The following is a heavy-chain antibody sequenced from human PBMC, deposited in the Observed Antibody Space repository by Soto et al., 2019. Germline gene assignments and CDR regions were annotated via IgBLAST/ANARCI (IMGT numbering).Heavy chain of an antibody. CDR3: SAYCSRSKSRAVDAY. V-gene: IGHV1-69*06. J-gene: IGHJ4*02. Sequence: QVVQSGPEVRQPGSSVKVYCKPSGGIFTNYAFTWVRQAPGQRLEWMGGTIPLFGTANYAQKFQGRVTITADKSTTTVYLEVTSLRSEDTALYYCSAYCSRSKSRAVDAYCGQGALVTVSS. CDR1: GGIFTNYA. CDR2: TIPLFGTA. D-gene: IGHD2-2*01.